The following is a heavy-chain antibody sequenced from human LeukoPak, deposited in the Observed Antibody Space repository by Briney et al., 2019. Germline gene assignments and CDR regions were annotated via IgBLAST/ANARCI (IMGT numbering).Heavy chain of an antibody. CDR3: ARARGQLWDLIDY. Sequence: PGGPLRLSCAASGFTFSSYEMNWVRQAPGKGLEWVSYISSSGSTIYYADSVKGRFTISRDNAKNSLYLQMNSLRAEDTAVYYCARARGQLWDLIDYWGQGALVTVSS. J-gene: IGHJ4*02. V-gene: IGHV3-48*03. CDR2: ISSSGSTI. D-gene: IGHD5-18*01. CDR1: GFTFSSYE.